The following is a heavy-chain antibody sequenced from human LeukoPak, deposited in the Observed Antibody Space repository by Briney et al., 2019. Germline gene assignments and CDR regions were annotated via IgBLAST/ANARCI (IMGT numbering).Heavy chain of an antibody. V-gene: IGHV1-3*01. J-gene: IGHJ4*02. D-gene: IGHD3-9*01. CDR3: ARWALTGYYRALEY. Sequence: ASVKVSCKASGYTFTSYAMHWVRQAPGQRLEWMGWINACNGNTKYSQKFQGRVTITRDTSASTAYMELSSLRSEDTAVYYCARWALTGYYRALEYWGQGTLVTVSS. CDR1: GYTFTSYA. CDR2: INACNGNT.